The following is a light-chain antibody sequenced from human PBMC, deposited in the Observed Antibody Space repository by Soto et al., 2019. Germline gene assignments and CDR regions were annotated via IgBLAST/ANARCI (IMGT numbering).Light chain of an antibody. Sequence: QSALTQPRSVSGSHGQSVTISCTGTSSDVGGYNYVSWYQQHPGKAPTLMIYDVNKWPSGVPDRFSGSKSGNTASLTISGLQAEDEADYHCCSYAGSHTPWVFGGGTKLTVL. V-gene: IGLV2-11*01. CDR2: DVN. CDR3: CSYAGSHTPWV. J-gene: IGLJ3*02. CDR1: SSDVGGYNY.